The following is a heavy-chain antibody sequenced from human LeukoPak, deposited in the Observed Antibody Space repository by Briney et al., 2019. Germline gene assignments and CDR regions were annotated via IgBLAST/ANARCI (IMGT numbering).Heavy chain of an antibody. V-gene: IGHV1-18*01. CDR3: ARDLESDEGDYGDVLPGY. CDR2: ISAYNGNT. D-gene: IGHD4-17*01. CDR1: GYTFTSYG. Sequence: ASVKVSCKASGYTFTSYGISWVRQAPGQGLEWMGWISAYNGNTNYAQKLHDRLTLTTDTSTRTAYMELKSLTSDDTAVYYCARDLESDEGDYGDVLPGYWGQGTLVTVS. J-gene: IGHJ4*02.